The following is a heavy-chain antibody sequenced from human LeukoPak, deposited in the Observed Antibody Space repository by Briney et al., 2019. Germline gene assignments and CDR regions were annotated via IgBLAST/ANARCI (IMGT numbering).Heavy chain of an antibody. J-gene: IGHJ4*02. D-gene: IGHD1-26*01. CDR1: GYFFIGYY. V-gene: IGHV1-2*02. CDR2: IDPTSGGT. CDR3: ARWDTASGGDY. Sequence: ASVKVSCKASGYFFIGYYMHWVRQAPGQGLEWMGWIDPTSGGTDYAQKFQGRVTMTRDTSISTAYMELSRLTSDDTAMYYCARWDTASGGDYWGQGTLVTVSS.